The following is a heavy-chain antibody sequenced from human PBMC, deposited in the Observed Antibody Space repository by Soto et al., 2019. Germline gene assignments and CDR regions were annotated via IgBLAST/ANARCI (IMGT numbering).Heavy chain of an antibody. CDR1: GGSFSDYF. Sequence: QVQLQQWGAGLLKPSETLSLTCAVYGGSFSDYFWTWIRQPPGKGLEWIGEINHSGSTNFNPSLKSRVAISADTSRNQFSLRVTSVTAADTAVYYCAGREFARSSFHYYYYAVDVWGQGTTVTVSS. CDR2: INHSGST. D-gene: IGHD6-6*01. CDR3: AGREFARSSFHYYYYAVDV. J-gene: IGHJ6*02. V-gene: IGHV4-34*01.